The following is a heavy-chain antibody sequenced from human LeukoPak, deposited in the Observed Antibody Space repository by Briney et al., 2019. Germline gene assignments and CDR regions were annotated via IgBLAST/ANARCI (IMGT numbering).Heavy chain of an antibody. CDR2: LSGSGTDK. CDR1: GFTFSSYE. V-gene: IGHV3-48*03. Sequence: PGGSLRLSCGTSGFTFSSYEMNWVRQAPGKGLEWVSYLSGSGTDKYYADSVKGRFTISRDSAKNLLYVQMNSLRAADSAIYYCARDVAESSGSADYWGQGTLVTVSS. D-gene: IGHD3-22*01. CDR3: ARDVAESSGSADY. J-gene: IGHJ4*02.